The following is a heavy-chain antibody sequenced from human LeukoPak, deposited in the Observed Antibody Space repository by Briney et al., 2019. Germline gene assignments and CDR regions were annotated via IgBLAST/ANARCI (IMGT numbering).Heavy chain of an antibody. V-gene: IGHV4-59*01. CDR3: ARDLPPGDSSGWYALGY. CDR1: GGSISSYY. J-gene: IGHJ4*02. Sequence: SETLSLTCIVSGGSISSYYWSWIRQPPGKGLEWIGYIYYSGSTNYNPSLKSRVTISVDTSKNQFSLKLSSVTAADTAVYYCARDLPPGDSSGWYALGYWGQGTLVTVSS. D-gene: IGHD6-19*01. CDR2: IYYSGST.